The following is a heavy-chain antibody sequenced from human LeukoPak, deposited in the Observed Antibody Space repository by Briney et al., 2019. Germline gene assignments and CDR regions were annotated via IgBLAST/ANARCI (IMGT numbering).Heavy chain of an antibody. CDR1: GGSISSGSYY. V-gene: IGHV4-61*02. J-gene: IGHJ3*02. Sequence: SETLSLTCTVSGGSISSGSYYWSWIRQPAGKGLEWIGRIYTSGSTNYNPSLKSRVTISVDTSKKHFSLKLSSVTAADTAVYYCARDRAYYYDSSGYHGAFDIWGQGTLVTVSS. CDR2: IYTSGST. CDR3: ARDRAYYYDSSGYHGAFDI. D-gene: IGHD3-22*01.